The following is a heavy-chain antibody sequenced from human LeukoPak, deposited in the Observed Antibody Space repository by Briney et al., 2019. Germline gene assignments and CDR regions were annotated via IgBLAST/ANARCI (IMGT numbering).Heavy chain of an antibody. CDR1: GYSLSSGYY. Sequence: PSETLSLTCTVSGYSLSSGYYWGWIRQPPGEGPEWIGSIYHSGSTYYNPSLKSRVTISVDTSKNQFSLKLSSVTAADTAVYYCARGIAVAGNDYWGQGTLVTVSS. CDR2: IYHSGST. J-gene: IGHJ4*02. V-gene: IGHV4-38-2*02. CDR3: ARGIAVAGNDY. D-gene: IGHD6-19*01.